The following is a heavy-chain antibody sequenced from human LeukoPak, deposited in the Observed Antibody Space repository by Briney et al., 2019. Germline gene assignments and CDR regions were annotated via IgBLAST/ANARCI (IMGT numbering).Heavy chain of an antibody. CDR3: ASIKGNGWYVGY. CDR1: GFTFSSYV. V-gene: IGHV3-7*01. CDR2: IKQDGSEK. D-gene: IGHD6-19*01. Sequence: QPGGSLRLSCATSGFTFSSYVMSWVRQAPGKGLEWVANIKQDGSEKYYVDSVKGRFTISRDNAKNSLYLQMNSLRAEDTAVYYCASIKGNGWYVGYWGQGTLVTVSS. J-gene: IGHJ4*02.